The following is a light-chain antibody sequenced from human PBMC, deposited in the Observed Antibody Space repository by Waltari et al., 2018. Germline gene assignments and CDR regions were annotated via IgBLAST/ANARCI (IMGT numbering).Light chain of an antibody. CDR2: KTS. CDR1: DVISW. CDR3: EQYDGSSQYT. V-gene: IGKV1-5*03. Sequence: IHVTLSPSTLSASIGDRVTITCRSRDVISWLAWYQQQTTRVPSLLIYKTSCLQPAVPSRFIGSGSGTEFALTISSRQADDFAAYYYEQYDGSSQYTFGQGT. J-gene: IGKJ2*01.